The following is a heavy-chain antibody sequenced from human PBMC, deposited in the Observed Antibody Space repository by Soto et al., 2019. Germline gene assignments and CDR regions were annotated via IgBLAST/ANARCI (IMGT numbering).Heavy chain of an antibody. Sequence: QVQLQESGPGLVKTSQTRSLTCTVSGGSISSGAYYWSWIRQHPGKGLEWIGYIYYSGSTYYNPSLKSRVTISVDTSKNQFSLKLSSVTAADTAVYYCASSSGARYYDYWGQGTLVTVSS. CDR2: IYYSGST. D-gene: IGHD2-15*01. CDR3: ASSSGARYYDY. V-gene: IGHV4-31*03. CDR1: GGSISSGAYY. J-gene: IGHJ4*02.